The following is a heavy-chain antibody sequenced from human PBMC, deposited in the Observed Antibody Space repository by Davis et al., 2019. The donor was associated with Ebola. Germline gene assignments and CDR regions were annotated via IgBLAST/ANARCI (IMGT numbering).Heavy chain of an antibody. CDR3: ARDLGMVTGYYMDV. J-gene: IGHJ6*03. CDR1: GFTFNNYA. V-gene: IGHV3-23*01. D-gene: IGHD2-21*02. Sequence: GESLKISCAASGFTFNNYAMNWIRQAPGKGLEWVSGISGSGTSTTYSESVRGRFTISRDNSNNTVYLQMKSLRAEDTAVYYCARDLGMVTGYYMDVWGEGTTVTVSS. CDR2: ISGSGTST.